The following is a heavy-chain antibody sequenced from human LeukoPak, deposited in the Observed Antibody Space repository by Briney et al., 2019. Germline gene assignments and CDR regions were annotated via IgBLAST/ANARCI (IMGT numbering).Heavy chain of an antibody. J-gene: IGHJ4*02. V-gene: IGHV1-8*01. Sequence: GASVKVSCKASGYTFTSYDINWVRQATGQGLEWMGWMNPNSGNTGYAQRFQGRVTMTRNTSISTAYMELSSLRSEDTAVYYCARASRRGWLQLYYFDYWGQGTLATVSS. CDR3: ARASRRGWLQLYYFDY. D-gene: IGHD5-24*01. CDR2: MNPNSGNT. CDR1: GYTFTSYD.